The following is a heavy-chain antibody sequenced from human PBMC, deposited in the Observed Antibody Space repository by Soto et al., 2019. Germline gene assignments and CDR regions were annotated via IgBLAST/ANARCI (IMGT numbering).Heavy chain of an antibody. CDR2: ISYDGSYK. CDR1: GFTFSGYG. V-gene: IGHV3-30*18. Sequence: GGSLRLSCAASGFTFSGYGMHWVRQAPGKGLEWVAVISYDGSYKYYADSVKGRFTISRDNSKNTLYLQMNGLRAEDTAVYYCAKWSGGFDYWGQGTLVTVSS. CDR3: AKWSGGFDY. J-gene: IGHJ4*02.